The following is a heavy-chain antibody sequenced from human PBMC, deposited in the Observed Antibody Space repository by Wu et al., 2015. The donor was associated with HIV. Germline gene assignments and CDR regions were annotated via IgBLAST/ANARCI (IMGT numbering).Heavy chain of an antibody. CDR1: GYTFTSYG. CDR2: ISPYNGNT. V-gene: IGHV1-18*01. D-gene: IGHD2-2*01. Sequence: QIQLVQSGAEVKKPGASVKVSCKTSGYTFTSYGISWVRQAPGQGLEWMGWISPYNGNTNYAQKFKGRVTMTSDKYTRTAYLELRSLRSDDTALYYCARGDYNSTSYYYYYMDVWGEGTTVTVSS. J-gene: IGHJ6*03. CDR3: ARGDYNSTSYYYYYMDV.